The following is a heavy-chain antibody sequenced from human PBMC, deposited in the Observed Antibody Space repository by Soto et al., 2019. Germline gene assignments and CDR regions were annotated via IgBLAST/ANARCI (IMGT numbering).Heavy chain of an antibody. Sequence: GGSLRLSCVASGFTFRSYGMHWVRQAPGKGLEWVAVIWYDGTNKYYADSVKGRFTISRDNSKNTLYLQMNSLRAEDTAVYYFARDLSSGGTYAFDIWGQGTMVTVSS. CDR3: ARDLSSGGTYAFDI. D-gene: IGHD2-15*01. J-gene: IGHJ3*02. V-gene: IGHV3-33*01. CDR2: IWYDGTNK. CDR1: GFTFRSYG.